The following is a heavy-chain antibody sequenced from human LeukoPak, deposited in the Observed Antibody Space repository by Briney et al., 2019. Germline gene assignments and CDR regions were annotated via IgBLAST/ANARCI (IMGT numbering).Heavy chain of an antibody. D-gene: IGHD1-26*01. Sequence: KTSQTLSLTCTVSGGSISSGGYYWSWIRQHPGKGLEWIGYIYYSGSTYYNPSLKSRVTISVDTSKNQFSLKLSSVTAADTAVYYCARSRFYGGSYGLDFDYWGQGTLVTVSS. J-gene: IGHJ4*02. CDR2: IYYSGST. V-gene: IGHV4-31*03. CDR3: ARSRFYGGSYGLDFDY. CDR1: GGSISSGGYY.